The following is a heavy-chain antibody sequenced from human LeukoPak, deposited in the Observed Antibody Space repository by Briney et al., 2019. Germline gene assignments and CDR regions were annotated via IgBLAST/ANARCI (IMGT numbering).Heavy chain of an antibody. CDR2: IFSGGTT. CDR1: GFTVSSNY. V-gene: IGHV3-66*02. D-gene: IGHD3-10*01. CDR3: ARGGYGSGSYDHYNYHMDV. J-gene: IGHJ6*03. Sequence: QPGGSLRLSCAVSGFTVSSNYMIWVRQAPGKGLEWVSVIFSGGTTYNADSVKGRLTISRDNSKNTLYLQMNSLRAEDTAVYYCARGGYGSGSYDHYNYHMDVWGRGTTVTVSS.